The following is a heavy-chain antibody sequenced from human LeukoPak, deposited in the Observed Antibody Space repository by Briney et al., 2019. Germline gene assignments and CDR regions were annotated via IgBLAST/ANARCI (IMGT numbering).Heavy chain of an antibody. CDR3: ARVNRMVRGVNTHYYYYYGMDV. Sequence: ASVKVSCKASGGTFSSYAISWVRQAPGQGLEWMGGIIPIFGTANYAQKFQGRVTITTDESTRTAYMELNSLRAEDTAVYYCARVNRMVRGVNTHYYYYYGMDVWGQGTTVTVSS. CDR2: IIPIFGTA. J-gene: IGHJ6*02. V-gene: IGHV1-69*05. D-gene: IGHD3-10*01. CDR1: GGTFSSYA.